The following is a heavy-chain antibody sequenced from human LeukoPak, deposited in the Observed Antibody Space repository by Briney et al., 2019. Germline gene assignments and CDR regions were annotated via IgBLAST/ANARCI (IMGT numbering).Heavy chain of an antibody. J-gene: IGHJ4*02. CDR2: IYGGGAT. D-gene: IGHD2-2*01. Sequence: GGSLRLSCAASGFIVSSNYMSWVRQAPGKGLEWVSVIYGGGATYYADSVKGRFTISRDTSKNTLYLQMKSLRAEDTAVYYCAKGWSSAAMRSHFDYWGQGTLVTVSS. CDR1: GFIVSSNY. CDR3: AKGWSSAAMRSHFDY. V-gene: IGHV3-53*01.